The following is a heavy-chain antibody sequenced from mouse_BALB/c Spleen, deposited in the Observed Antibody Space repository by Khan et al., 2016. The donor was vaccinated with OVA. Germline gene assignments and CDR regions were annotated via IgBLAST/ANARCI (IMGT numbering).Heavy chain of an antibody. CDR1: GFNIKDTY. J-gene: IGHJ4*01. Sequence: VQLQQSGAELVKPGASVKLSCTASGFNIKDTYIQWVKQRPEQGLEWIGRIDPANGNSKYDPRFQGKATLTADTSSNTAYLQLSSLTSEDAAVYYCTRPIYDYDAMDYWGQGTSVTVSS. V-gene: IGHV14-3*02. CDR3: TRPIYDYDAMDY. CDR2: IDPANGNS. D-gene: IGHD1-1*01.